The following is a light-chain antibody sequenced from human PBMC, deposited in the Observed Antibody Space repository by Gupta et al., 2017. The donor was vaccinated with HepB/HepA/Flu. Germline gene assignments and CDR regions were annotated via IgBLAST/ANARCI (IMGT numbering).Light chain of an antibody. CDR3: SSYTKSSTSDVV. CDR2: DVS. Sequence: SALTQPASVSGSPGQSITISCTGTSSDVGGYNYVSWYQQHPGKAPNVMIYDVSNRPSGGANRFSGSNSGNTAALTISGLQAEDEADYYCSSYTKSSTSDVVFGGGTKLTVL. J-gene: IGLJ2*01. V-gene: IGLV2-14*03. CDR1: SSDVGGYNY.